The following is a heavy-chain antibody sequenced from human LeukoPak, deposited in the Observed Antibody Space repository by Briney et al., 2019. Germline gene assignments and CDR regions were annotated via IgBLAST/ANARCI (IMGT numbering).Heavy chain of an antibody. D-gene: IGHD3-10*01. J-gene: IGHJ6*02. Sequence: ASVTVSCKASGYTFTGYYMHWVRQAPGQGLEWMGWINPNSGGTNYAQKFQGRVTMTRDTSISTAYMELSRLRSDDTAVYYCARERITMVREDGMDVWGQGTTVTVSS. CDR2: INPNSGGT. CDR3: ARERITMVREDGMDV. V-gene: IGHV1-2*02. CDR1: GYTFTGYY.